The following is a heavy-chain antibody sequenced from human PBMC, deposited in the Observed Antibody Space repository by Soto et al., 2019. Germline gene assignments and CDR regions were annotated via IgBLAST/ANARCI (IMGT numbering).Heavy chain of an antibody. CDR2: ISGSGGST. Sequence: GGSLRLSCAASGFTFSSYAMSWVRQAPGKGLEWVSAISGSGGSTYYADSVKGRFTISRDNSKNTLYLQMNSLRAEDTAVYYCASPHLRDYGELYYFDYWGQGTLVTVSS. CDR3: ASPHLRDYGELYYFDY. V-gene: IGHV3-23*01. D-gene: IGHD4-17*01. CDR1: GFTFSSYA. J-gene: IGHJ4*02.